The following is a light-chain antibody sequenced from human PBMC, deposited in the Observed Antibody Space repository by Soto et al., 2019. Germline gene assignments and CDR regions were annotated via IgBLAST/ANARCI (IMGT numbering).Light chain of an antibody. CDR2: DVS. J-gene: IGKJ5*01. CDR1: HSISSR. Sequence: DIQITQSPSTLSASVGDRVTITCRASHSISSRLAWYQQKPGKAPNLLIYDVSSLESGVPSRFSGSGSGTEFTLTISGLQPDDFATYYCQQYNSYPITFGQGTRLEIK. V-gene: IGKV1-5*01. CDR3: QQYNSYPIT.